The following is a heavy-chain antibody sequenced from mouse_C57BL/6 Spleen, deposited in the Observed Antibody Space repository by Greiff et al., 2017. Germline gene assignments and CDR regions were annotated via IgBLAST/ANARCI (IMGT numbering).Heavy chain of an antibody. CDR3: ARRAVGGYFDV. CDR2: IDPSDSYT. Sequence: QVQLQQPGAELVRPGTSVKLSCKASGYTFTSYWMHWVKQRPGQGLEWIGAIDPSDSYTNYNQKFKGKATLTVDTSSSTAYMQLSSLTSDDSAVYYCARRAVGGYFDVWGTGTTVTVSS. V-gene: IGHV1-59*01. J-gene: IGHJ1*03. CDR1: GYTFTSYW. D-gene: IGHD1-1*01.